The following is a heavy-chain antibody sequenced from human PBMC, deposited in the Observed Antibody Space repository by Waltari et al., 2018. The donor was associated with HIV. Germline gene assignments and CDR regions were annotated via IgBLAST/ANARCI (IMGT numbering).Heavy chain of an antibody. V-gene: IGHV4-39*07. J-gene: IGHJ6*02. D-gene: IGHD3-3*01. CDR3: ARDQRGDYNFWSLPNYNYGMDI. Sequence: QVHLQESGPGLVKPAETLSLTCTVSGGSISSRNYYWGWLRQSPGKGLEWIGKIYYSGGANYNPPLQSRVAISVDTSKNQFFLDLYSVCAGDTAVYYCARDQRGDYNFWSLPNYNYGMDIWGQGTTVIVSS. CDR1: GGSISSRNYY. CDR2: IYYSGGA.